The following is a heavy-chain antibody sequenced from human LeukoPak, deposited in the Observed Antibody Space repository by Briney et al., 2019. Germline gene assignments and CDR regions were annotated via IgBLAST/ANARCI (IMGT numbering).Heavy chain of an antibody. J-gene: IGHJ4*02. CDR3: AREDCSGGSCYASAPIDY. D-gene: IGHD2-15*01. V-gene: IGHV1-69*04. CDR1: GYTFTSYG. CDR2: IIPILGIA. Sequence: SVKVSCKASGYTFTSYGISWVRQAPGQGLEWMGRIIPILGIANYAQKFQGRVTITADKSTSTAYMELSSLRSEDTAVYYCAREDCSGGSCYASAPIDYWGQGTLVTVSS.